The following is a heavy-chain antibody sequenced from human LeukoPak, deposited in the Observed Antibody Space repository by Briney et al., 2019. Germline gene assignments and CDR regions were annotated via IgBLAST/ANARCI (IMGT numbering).Heavy chain of an antibody. D-gene: IGHD1-26*01. CDR2: IRSKAYGGTT. J-gene: IGHJ3*02. V-gene: IGHV3-49*04. CDR1: GFTFGDYA. CDR3: TNGRGQGAAFDI. Sequence: PGGSLRLSCTASGFTFGDYAMSWVRQAPGKGLEWVGFIRSKAYGGTTEYAASVKGRFTISRDDSKSIAYLQMNSLKTEDTAVYYCTNGRGQGAAFDIWGQGTMVTVSS.